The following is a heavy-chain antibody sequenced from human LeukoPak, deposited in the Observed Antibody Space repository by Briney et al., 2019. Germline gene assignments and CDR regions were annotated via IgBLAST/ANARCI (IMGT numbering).Heavy chain of an antibody. CDR3: TRDYNGFFDC. D-gene: IGHD5-12*01. J-gene: IGHJ4*02. V-gene: IGHV3-49*04. Sequence: GGSLRLSCTASGFTFGDYAMTWVRQAPGKGLEWVGFIRSRAYGGTTENAASVKGRFTISRDDSKSIAYLQMNSLKTEDTAVYYCTRDYNGFFDCWGQGTLVTASS. CDR1: GFTFGDYA. CDR2: IRSRAYGGTT.